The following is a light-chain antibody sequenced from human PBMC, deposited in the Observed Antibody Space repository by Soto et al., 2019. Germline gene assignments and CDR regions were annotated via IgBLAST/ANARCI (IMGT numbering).Light chain of an antibody. CDR3: QQYNSYSLT. CDR2: DAS. J-gene: IGKJ1*01. Sequence: DIPMTQSRSTPSSFLGDQITITCWASQSISSWLAWYQQKPGKAPKLLIYDASSLESGVPSRFSGSGSGTEFTLTISSLQPDDFATYYCQQYNSYSLTFGQGTKVDIK. V-gene: IGKV1-5*01. CDR1: QSISSW.